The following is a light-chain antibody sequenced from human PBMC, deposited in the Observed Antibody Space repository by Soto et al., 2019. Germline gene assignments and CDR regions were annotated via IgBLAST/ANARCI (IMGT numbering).Light chain of an antibody. CDR3: QRLT. Sequence: DIQLTQSPSFLSASVGDRVTITCRASQGISNYLAWYQQKPGKAPKLLIYAASTLQSGVPPRFSGSGPGTEFTRTISSLEPVDFATFYCQRLTFGGGTKVEIK. J-gene: IGKJ4*01. CDR1: QGISNY. V-gene: IGKV1-9*01. CDR2: AAS.